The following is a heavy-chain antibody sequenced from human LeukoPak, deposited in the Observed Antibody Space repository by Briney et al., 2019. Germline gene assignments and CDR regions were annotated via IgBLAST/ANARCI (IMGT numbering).Heavy chain of an antibody. Sequence: PGGSLRLSCAASGFTFSSYGMHWVRQAPGKGLEWVAFIRYDGSNKYYADSVKGRFTISRDNSKNTLYTQMNSLRAEDTAVYYCAKDHLSGYYYGSGDPGAFDIWGQGTMVTVSA. CDR1: GFTFSSYG. CDR2: IRYDGSNK. J-gene: IGHJ3*02. D-gene: IGHD3-10*01. V-gene: IGHV3-30*02. CDR3: AKDHLSGYYYGSGDPGAFDI.